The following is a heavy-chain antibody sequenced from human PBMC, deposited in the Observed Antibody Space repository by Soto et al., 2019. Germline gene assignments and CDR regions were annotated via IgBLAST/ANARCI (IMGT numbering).Heavy chain of an antibody. CDR3: AGDDFWSGPMGYYYYGMDV. D-gene: IGHD3-3*01. V-gene: IGHV1-18*01. J-gene: IGHJ6*02. CDR2: ISAYNGNT. CDR1: GYTFTSYG. Sequence: QVQLVQSGAEVKKPGASVKVSCKASGYTFTSYGISWVRQAPGQGLEWMGWISAYNGNTNYAQKLQGRVTMTTDTSTRTAYMERRSLRSDDTAVYYCAGDDFWSGPMGYYYYGMDVWGQGTTVTVSS.